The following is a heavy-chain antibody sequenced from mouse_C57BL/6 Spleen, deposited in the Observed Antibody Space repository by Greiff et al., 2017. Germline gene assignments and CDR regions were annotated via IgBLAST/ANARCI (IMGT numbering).Heavy chain of an antibody. Sequence: EVKLMESGPGLVKPSQSLSLTCSVTGYSITSGYYWNWIRQFPGNKLEWMGYISYDGSNNYNPSLKNRISITRDTSKNQFFLKLNSVTTEDTATYYCAREEGLEFAYWGQGTLVTVSA. CDR2: ISYDGSN. J-gene: IGHJ3*01. CDR3: AREEGLEFAY. V-gene: IGHV3-6*01. CDR1: GYSITSGYY. D-gene: IGHD2-2*01.